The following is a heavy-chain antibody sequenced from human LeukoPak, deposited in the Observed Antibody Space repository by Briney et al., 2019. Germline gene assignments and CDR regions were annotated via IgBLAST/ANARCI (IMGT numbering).Heavy chain of an antibody. CDR2: IKEDGSEQ. Sequence: GGSLTLSCAVSGFTFCNYWMIWVRQAPGKGLEWVANIKEDGSEQNYVDSVKGRFTISRDNAKNSLYLQMNSLRAEDTAVYYCARVRCGTTSCYRARPSDYWGQATLVTVSS. V-gene: IGHV3-7*01. J-gene: IGHJ4*02. CDR1: GFTFCNYW. CDR3: ARVRCGTTSCYRARPSDY. D-gene: IGHD2-2*01.